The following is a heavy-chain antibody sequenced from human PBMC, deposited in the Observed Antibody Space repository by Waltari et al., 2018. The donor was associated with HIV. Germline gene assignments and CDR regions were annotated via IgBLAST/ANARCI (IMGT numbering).Heavy chain of an antibody. Sequence: EVRLVASGGGLVQPGGSLRLSWAASGLTFSSSCMTWVRQAPGKGLEWVANIKEDGSEIHYVDSVKGRFTISRDNAKNSLYLQMNSLRAEDTAVYYCARRQQLTDWGQGTLVTVSS. J-gene: IGHJ4*02. V-gene: IGHV3-7*01. CDR3: ARRQQLTD. CDR1: GLTFSSSC. D-gene: IGHD6-13*01. CDR2: IKEDGSEI.